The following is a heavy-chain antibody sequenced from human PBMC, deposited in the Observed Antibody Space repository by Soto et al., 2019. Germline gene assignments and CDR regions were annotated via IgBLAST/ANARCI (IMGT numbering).Heavy chain of an antibody. Sequence: QVQLVHSGAEVKTPGSSVKVSCKASGGTFSSYTISWVRQAPGQGLEWMGRILPILGIASYAQTFQGRVTIITDKSTSTAYMGVSRLRTEDTAVYCCARHSKCLPKENRHYHYCTDVTVRRTTDTVFS. J-gene: IGHJ6*02. V-gene: IGHV1-69*02. CDR1: GGTFSSYT. CDR3: ARHSKCLPKENRHYHYCTDV. CDR2: ILPILGIA.